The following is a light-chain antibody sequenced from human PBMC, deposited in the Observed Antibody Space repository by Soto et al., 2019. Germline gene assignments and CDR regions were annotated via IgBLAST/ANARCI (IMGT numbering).Light chain of an antibody. Sequence: DIQMTQSPSTLSASVGDRVTITCRASQSINSWLAGYQQKPGKAPKLLIYKASSLESGVPSRFSGSGSGTEFTLNISSLQPDDFATYYCQQYNSYPWTFGQGNKVEIK. CDR2: KAS. CDR3: QQYNSYPWT. CDR1: QSINSW. V-gene: IGKV1-5*03. J-gene: IGKJ1*01.